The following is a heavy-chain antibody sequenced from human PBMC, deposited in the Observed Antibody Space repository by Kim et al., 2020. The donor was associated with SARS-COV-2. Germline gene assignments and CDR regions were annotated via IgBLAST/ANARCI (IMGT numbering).Heavy chain of an antibody. CDR1: GYTFTGYY. V-gene: IGHV1-2*02. J-gene: IGHJ4*02. CDR2: INSNSGGT. CDR3: STNVGGSSSDY. D-gene: IGHD2-8*01. Sequence: ASVKVSCRASGYTFTGYYMHWVRQAPGQGLEWMGWINSNSGGTNYAQKFQDRVTMTRDTSISTGYMELSRLRSDDTAVYYCSTNVGGSSSDYWGQGTLVTVSS.